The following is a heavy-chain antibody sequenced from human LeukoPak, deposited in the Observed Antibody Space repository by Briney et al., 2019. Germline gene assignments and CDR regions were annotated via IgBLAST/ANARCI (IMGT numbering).Heavy chain of an antibody. V-gene: IGHV4-39*01. Sequence: SETLSLTCTVSGGSINNSPNYGAWIRQPRGRGLEWIGSISDRGDTYHNPSLKSRVTISVDTSKNQFSLSVISVTAADTAVYFCARPTAGPATQVSDSWGQGILVTVAS. CDR1: GGSINNSPNY. D-gene: IGHD1-1*01. J-gene: IGHJ4*02. CDR3: ARPTAGPATQVSDS. CDR2: ISDRGDT.